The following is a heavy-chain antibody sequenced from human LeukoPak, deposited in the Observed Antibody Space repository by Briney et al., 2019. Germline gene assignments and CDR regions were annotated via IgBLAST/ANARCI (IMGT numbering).Heavy chain of an antibody. CDR3: AATNWNYVVLDAFDI. CDR1: GGSISSYY. Sequence: SETLSLTCTVSGGSISSYYWSWIRQSPGKGLEWIGYIFYIGSTNYNPSLKSRVTISVDTSKSQFSLKLSSVTAADTAVYYCAATNWNYVVLDAFDIWGQGTMVTVSS. J-gene: IGHJ3*02. V-gene: IGHV4-59*08. D-gene: IGHD1-7*01. CDR2: IFYIGST.